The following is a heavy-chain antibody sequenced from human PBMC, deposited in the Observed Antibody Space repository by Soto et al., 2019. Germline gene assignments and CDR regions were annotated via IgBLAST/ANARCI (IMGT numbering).Heavy chain of an antibody. CDR1: CFTFRSYL. V-gene: IGHV3-7*05. CDR3: ARDRPVDIVATMIDY. CDR2: IKQDGSEK. D-gene: IGHD5-12*01. J-gene: IGHJ4*02. Sequence: GGGLRLSCAAPCFTFRSYLVRLGRQAPGKGLEWVANIKQDGSEKYYVDSVKGRFTISRDNAKNSLYLQMNSLRAEDTAVYYCARDRPVDIVATMIDYWGQGTLVTVSS.